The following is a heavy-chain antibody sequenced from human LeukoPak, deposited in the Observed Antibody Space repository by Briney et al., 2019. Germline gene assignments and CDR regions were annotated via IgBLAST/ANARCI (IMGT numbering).Heavy chain of an antibody. D-gene: IGHD3-22*01. Sequence: GASVKVSCKASGYTFTGYYMHWVRQAPGQGLEWVGRINPNSGGTSYAQKFQGRVTMTRDTSISTAYMELSRLRSDDTAVYYCARPYYDWSNEFYPWGQGTLVTVSS. V-gene: IGHV1-2*06. CDR3: ARPYYDWSNEFYP. J-gene: IGHJ5*02. CDR1: GYTFTGYY. CDR2: INPNSGGT.